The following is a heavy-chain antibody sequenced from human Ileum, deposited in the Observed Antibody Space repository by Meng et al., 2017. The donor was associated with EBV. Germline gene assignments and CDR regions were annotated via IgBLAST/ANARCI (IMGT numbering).Heavy chain of an antibody. D-gene: IGHD6-19*01. V-gene: IGHV4-39*01. Sequence: HLQLQESGPGLVKPSETLSLTCTVSGVSIDRSSDNWGWIRQSPGKGLEWMGNIYYSGTTYYNPSLKSRITISVDTSKNQFSLKLSSVTAADTAVYYCARGYSSGWYYFDSWGQGTLVTVSS. J-gene: IGHJ4*02. CDR2: IYYSGTT. CDR3: ARGYSSGWYYFDS. CDR1: GVSIDRSSDN.